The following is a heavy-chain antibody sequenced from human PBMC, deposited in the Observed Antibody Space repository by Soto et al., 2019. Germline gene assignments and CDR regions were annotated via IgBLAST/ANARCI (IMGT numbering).Heavy chain of an antibody. CDR3: ARDHNFGFILHVMDV. V-gene: IGHV1-46*01. CDR2: INPSSGRT. Sequence: ASVKVSCKASGYTFTSYSMHWVRQAPGQGLEWMGIINPSSGRTSYAQNFQGRVTITSDTSTSIVYMEMSSLKSEDTAVYYCARDHNFGFILHVMDVWGQGTTVTVSS. CDR1: GYTFTSYS. D-gene: IGHD2-21*01. J-gene: IGHJ6*02.